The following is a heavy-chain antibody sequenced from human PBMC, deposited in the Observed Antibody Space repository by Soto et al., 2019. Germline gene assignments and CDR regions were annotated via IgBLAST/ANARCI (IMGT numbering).Heavy chain of an antibody. CDR3: EHQKGYTSGWHFDY. V-gene: IGHV3-23*01. D-gene: IGHD6-19*01. CDR2: ISGSGVNT. Sequence: VQLLESGGGLVQPGGSLRLSCAASGFTFSSYAMSWVRQAPGKGLEWVSGISGSGVNTYYADSVKGRFTISRDNSKNTLYLQMNSLRAEDTAIYYCEHQKGYTSGWHFDYWGQGTLVTVSS. J-gene: IGHJ4*02. CDR1: GFTFSSYA.